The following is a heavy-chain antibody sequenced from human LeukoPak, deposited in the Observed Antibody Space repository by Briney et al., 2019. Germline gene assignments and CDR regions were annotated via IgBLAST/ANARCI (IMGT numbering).Heavy chain of an antibody. J-gene: IGHJ3*02. Sequence: SETLSLTCTVSGGSISSYYWSWIRQPPGKGLEWIGYIYYSGSTNYNPSLKSRVTISVDTSKNQFSLKLSSVTAADTAVYYCARGGYYYGSGSPPDAFDIWGQGTMVTVSS. D-gene: IGHD3-10*01. CDR1: GGSISSYY. CDR3: ARGGYYYGSGSPPDAFDI. V-gene: IGHV4-59*08. CDR2: IYYSGST.